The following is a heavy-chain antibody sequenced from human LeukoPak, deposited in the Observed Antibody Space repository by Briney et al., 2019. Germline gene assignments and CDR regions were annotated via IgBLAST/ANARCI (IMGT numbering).Heavy chain of an antibody. V-gene: IGHV4-30-2*01. Sequence: PSQTLSLTCTVPGGSISSGGYYWSWIRQPPGKGLEWIGYIYHSGSAYYNPSLKSRVTISVDTSKNQFSLKLSSVTAADTAVYYCATEDIVVVPAAGKYAFDIWGQGTMVTVSS. CDR1: GGSISSGGYY. CDR3: ATEDIVVVPAAGKYAFDI. J-gene: IGHJ3*02. CDR2: IYHSGSA. D-gene: IGHD2-2*01.